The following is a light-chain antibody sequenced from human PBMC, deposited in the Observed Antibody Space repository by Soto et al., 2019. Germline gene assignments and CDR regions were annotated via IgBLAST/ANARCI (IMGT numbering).Light chain of an antibody. CDR2: GAS. J-gene: IGKJ2*01. V-gene: IGKV3-15*01. CDR1: QSVSSN. CDR3: QQYNNWPYA. Sequence: EMVMTQSPATLSVSPGERVTLSCWASQSVSSNLAWDQQKPGQAPRLLMFGASTRATGIPVRFSGSGSGKEFTLTISSLQSEDFAVYYCQQYNNWPYAFGQGTKLVIK.